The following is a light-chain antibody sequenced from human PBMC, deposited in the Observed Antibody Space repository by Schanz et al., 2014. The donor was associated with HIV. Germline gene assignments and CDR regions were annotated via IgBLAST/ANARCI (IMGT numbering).Light chain of an antibody. CDR3: QQRSNWPPLT. V-gene: IGKV3-11*01. J-gene: IGKJ4*01. Sequence: ERMMTQSPGTLSVSPGETVTLSCKASQTVSGNLAWYQQKPGQAPRLLIYDASNRAAGIPARFSGSGSGTDFTLTISSVEPEDFAVYYCQQRSNWPPLTFGGGTKVEIK. CDR1: QTVSGN. CDR2: DAS.